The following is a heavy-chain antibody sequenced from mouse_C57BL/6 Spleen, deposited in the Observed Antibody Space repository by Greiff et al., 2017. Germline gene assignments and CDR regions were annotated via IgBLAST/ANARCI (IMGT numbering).Heavy chain of an antibody. Sequence: EVKVVESGGGLVQPGGSLKLSCAASGFTFSDYGMAWVRQAPRKGPEWVAFISNLPYSIYYADTVTGRFTISRENAKTTLYLEMSILRSEDTSMYYCARQGERRGFAYWGQGPLVSVSA. CDR1: GFTFSDYG. D-gene: IGHD2-12*01. J-gene: IGHJ3*01. CDR2: ISNLPYSI. V-gene: IGHV5-15*01. CDR3: ARQGERRGFAY.